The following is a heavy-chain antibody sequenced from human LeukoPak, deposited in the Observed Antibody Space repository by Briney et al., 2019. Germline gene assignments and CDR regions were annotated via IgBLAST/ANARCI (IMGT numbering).Heavy chain of an antibody. CDR3: AREARGGWFDP. CDR2: IIPIFGTA. D-gene: IGHD4-23*01. Sequence: SVKVSCKASGGTFSSHAISWVRQAPGQGLEWMGGIIPIFGTANYAQKFQGRVTITTDESTSTAYMELSSLRSEDTAVYYCAREARGGWFDPWGQGTLVTVSS. CDR1: GGTFSSHA. J-gene: IGHJ5*02. V-gene: IGHV1-69*05.